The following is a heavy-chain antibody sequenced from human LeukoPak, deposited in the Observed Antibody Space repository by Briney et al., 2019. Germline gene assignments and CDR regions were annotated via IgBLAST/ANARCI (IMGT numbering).Heavy chain of an antibody. J-gene: IGHJ4*02. CDR1: GFTFDDYA. V-gene: IGHV3-43D*03. CDR2: ISWDGGST. Sequence: PGGSLRLSCAASGFTFDDYAMHWVRQAPGKGLEWGSLISWDGGSTYYADSVKGRFTISRDNSKNSLYLQMNSLRAEDTALYYCAREDVDGDFDYWGQGTLVTVSS. CDR3: AREDVDGDFDY. D-gene: IGHD5-12*01.